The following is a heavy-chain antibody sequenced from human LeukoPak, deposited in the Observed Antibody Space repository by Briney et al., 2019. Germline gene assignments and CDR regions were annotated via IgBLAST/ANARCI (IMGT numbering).Heavy chain of an antibody. J-gene: IGHJ6*02. Sequence: ESGPALVKPTQTLTLTCTFSGFSLSTSGMCVSWIRQPPGKALEWLARIDWDDDKYYITSLRTRLTISKDTSKNQVVLTMTNMDPVDTATYYCARSTGAYYYDSSGYSPGGMDVWGQGTTVTVSS. V-gene: IGHV2-70*11. D-gene: IGHD3-22*01. CDR1: GFSLSTSGMC. CDR2: IDWDDDK. CDR3: ARSTGAYYYDSSGYSPGGMDV.